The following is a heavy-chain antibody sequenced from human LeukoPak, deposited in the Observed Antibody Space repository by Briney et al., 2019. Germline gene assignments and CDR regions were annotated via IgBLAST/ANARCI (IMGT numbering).Heavy chain of an antibody. CDR1: GYTFTSYY. CDR3: AREGRYFDWFWPFPYYFDY. D-gene: IGHD3-9*01. V-gene: IGHV1-46*01. J-gene: IGHJ4*02. CDR2: INPSGGST. Sequence: ASVKVSCMASGYTFTSYYMHWVRHAPGQGLEWMGIINPSGGSTSYAQKFQGRVTMTRDTSTSTVYMELSSLRSEDTAVYYCAREGRYFDWFWPFPYYFDYWGQGTLVTVSS.